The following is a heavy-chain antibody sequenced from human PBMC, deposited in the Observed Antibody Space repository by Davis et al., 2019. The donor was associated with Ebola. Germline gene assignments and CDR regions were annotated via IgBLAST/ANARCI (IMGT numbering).Heavy chain of an antibody. D-gene: IGHD6-19*01. CDR2: IYYSGST. CDR1: GGSISSYY. V-gene: IGHV4-59*01. Sequence: MPSETLSLTCTVSGGSISSYYWSWIRQPPGKGLEWIGYIYYSGSTNYNPSLKSRVTISVDTSKNQFSLKLSSVTAADTAVYYCARDRRIAVAAHYYYYGMDVWGQGTTVTVSS. J-gene: IGHJ6*02. CDR3: ARDRRIAVAAHYYYYGMDV.